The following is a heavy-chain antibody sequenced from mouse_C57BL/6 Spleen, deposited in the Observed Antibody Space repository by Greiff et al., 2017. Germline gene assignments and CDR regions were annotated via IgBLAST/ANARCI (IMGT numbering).Heavy chain of an antibody. V-gene: IGHV1-59*01. CDR3: ARGGTVYYDYGGDY. CDR2: IDPSDSYT. Sequence: VQLQQPGAELVRPGTSVKLSCKASGYTFTSYWMHWVKQRPGQGLEWIGVIDPSDSYTNYNQKFKGKATLTVDTSSSTAYMQLRSLTSEDSAVYYCARGGTVYYDYGGDYWGQGTSVTVSS. J-gene: IGHJ4*01. CDR1: GYTFTSYW. D-gene: IGHD2-4*01.